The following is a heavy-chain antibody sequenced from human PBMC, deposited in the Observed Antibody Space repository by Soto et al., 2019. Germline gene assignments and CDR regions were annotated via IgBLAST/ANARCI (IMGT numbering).Heavy chain of an antibody. CDR2: IIPIFGTA. J-gene: IGHJ4*02. Sequence: QVQLVQSGAEVKKPVSSVKVSCKASGGTLSSYAISWVRQAPGQGLEWIGGIIPIFGTANYAQKLQGRVTIAADKYTSTAYMELSSLSSEDTGVYYCARGPNFYYFSPKPNFEWWGQGTLVTGS. D-gene: IGHD2-21*02. CDR3: ARGPNFYYFSPKPNFEW. CDR1: GGTLSSYA. V-gene: IGHV1-69*06.